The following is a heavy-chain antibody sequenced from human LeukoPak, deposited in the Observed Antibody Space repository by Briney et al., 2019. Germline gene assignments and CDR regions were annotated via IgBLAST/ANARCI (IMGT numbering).Heavy chain of an antibody. V-gene: IGHV1-2*02. D-gene: IGHD2-2*01. Sequence: GASVKVSCKASGYTFTGYYMHWVRQAPGQGLEWMGWINPNSGGTNYAQKFQGRVTMTRDTSISTAYMELSRLRSDDTAVYYCARDREPIYPVVPAAMLPEYYYYYMDVWGKGTTVTISS. J-gene: IGHJ6*03. CDR3: ARDREPIYPVVPAAMLPEYYYYYMDV. CDR2: INPNSGGT. CDR1: GYTFTGYY.